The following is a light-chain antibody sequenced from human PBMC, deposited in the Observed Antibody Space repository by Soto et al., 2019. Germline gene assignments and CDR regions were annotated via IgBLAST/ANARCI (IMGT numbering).Light chain of an antibody. CDR2: TDN. CDR1: SSNIGINT. CDR3: SSYTSSSTYV. V-gene: IGLV1-44*01. Sequence: QSVLTQPPSASGTPGQRVTISCSGGSSNIGINTVNWYQQLPGTAPKVLIYTDNERPSGVPDRFSGSKSGTSASLAINGLQSGDEADYYCSSYTSSSTYVFGTGTKLTVL. J-gene: IGLJ1*01.